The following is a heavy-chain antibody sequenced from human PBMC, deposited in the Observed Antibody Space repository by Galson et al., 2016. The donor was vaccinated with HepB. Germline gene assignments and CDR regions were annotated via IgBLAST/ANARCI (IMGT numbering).Heavy chain of an antibody. CDR1: GHTASNSW. CDR2: IYPGDSDT. Sequence: QSGAEVTKPGESLTISCKASGHTASNSWINWVRQVPGKGLEWMGIIYPGDSDTRYSPSFQGQVTISADKSITTAYLQWSSPKASDTAMYYCGIYYGSVNDAFDIWGQGTIVTVSS. D-gene: IGHD3-10*01. V-gene: IGHV5-51*01. CDR3: GIYYGSVNDAFDI. J-gene: IGHJ3*02.